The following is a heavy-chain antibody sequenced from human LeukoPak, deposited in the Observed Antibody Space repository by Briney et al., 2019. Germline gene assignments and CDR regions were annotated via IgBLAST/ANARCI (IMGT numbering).Heavy chain of an antibody. CDR1: GYTFTSYD. CDR2: MNPNSGNT. J-gene: IGHJ4*02. V-gene: IGHV1-8*01. D-gene: IGHD5-12*01. Sequence: ASVKVSCKASGYTFTSYDIKWVRQATGQGLEWMGWMNPNSGNTGYAQKFQGRVTITRNTSISTAYMELSSLRSEDTAVYYCARLRGYSGYDQGYWGQGTLVTVSS. CDR3: ARLRGYSGYDQGY.